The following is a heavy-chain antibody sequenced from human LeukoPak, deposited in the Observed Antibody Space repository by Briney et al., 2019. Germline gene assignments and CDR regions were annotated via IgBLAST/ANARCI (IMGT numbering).Heavy chain of an antibody. D-gene: IGHD1-14*01. CDR2: IIPILGTA. J-gene: IGHJ6*03. CDR3: ATGTNYYYYMDV. Sequence: ASVKVSCKASGGTFSSYAISWVRQAPGQGLEWMGGIIPILGTANYAQKFQGRVTITTDESTSTAYMELSSLRSEDTAVYYCATGTNYYYYMDVWGKGTTVTVSS. V-gene: IGHV1-69*05. CDR1: GGTFSSYA.